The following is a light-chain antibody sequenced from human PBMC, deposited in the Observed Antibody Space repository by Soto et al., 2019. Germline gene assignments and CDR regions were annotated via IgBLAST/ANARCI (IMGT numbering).Light chain of an antibody. CDR3: QQRSNWPRALT. J-gene: IGKJ4*01. CDR2: DAS. CDR1: QSVSTS. Sequence: EIVLTQSPATLSLSPGERATLSCRASQSVSTSLAWYQQKPGQAPRLLIYDASNRATGIPARFSGSGSGTDFTLTISSLESEDFAVYYCQQRSNWPRALTFGGGTKVEIK. V-gene: IGKV3-11*01.